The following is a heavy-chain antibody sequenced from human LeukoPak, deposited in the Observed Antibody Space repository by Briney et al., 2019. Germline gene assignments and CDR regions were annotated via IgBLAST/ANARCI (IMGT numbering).Heavy chain of an antibody. CDR1: GGSFSGYY. CDR3: ARGFSSGWYVYFDY. D-gene: IGHD6-19*01. V-gene: IGHV4-34*01. J-gene: IGHJ4*02. CDR2: INHSGST. Sequence: SETLSLTCAVYGGSFSGYYWSWISQPPGKGLEWIGEINHSGSTNYNPSLKSRVTISVDTSKNQFSLKLSSVTAADTAVYYCARGFSSGWYVYFDYWGQGTLVTVSS.